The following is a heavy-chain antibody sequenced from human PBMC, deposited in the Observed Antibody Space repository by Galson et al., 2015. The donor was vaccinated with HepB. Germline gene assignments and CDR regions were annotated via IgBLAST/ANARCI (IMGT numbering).Heavy chain of an antibody. V-gene: IGHV3-21*01. CDR3: ARDARVVAAYNWFDP. J-gene: IGHJ5*02. CDR1: GFTFSSYS. Sequence: SLRLSCAASGFTFSSYSMNWVRQAPGKGLEWVSSISSSSGYIYYADSVKGRFTISRDNAKNSLYLQMNSLRAEDTAVYYCARDARVVAAYNWFDPWGQGTLVTVSS. CDR2: ISSSSGYI. D-gene: IGHD2-15*01.